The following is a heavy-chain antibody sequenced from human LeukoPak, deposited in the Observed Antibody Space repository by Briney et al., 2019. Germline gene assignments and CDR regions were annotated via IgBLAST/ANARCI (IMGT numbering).Heavy chain of an antibody. CDR1: GFTFSSYS. CDR3: VRVVPAANYYYYGMDV. J-gene: IGHJ6*02. V-gene: IGHV3-21*01. Sequence: GGSLGLSCAASGFTFSSYSMNWVRQAPGKGLEWVSSISSSSSYIYYADSVKGRFTISRDNAKNSLYLQMNSLRAEDTAVYYCVRVVPAANYYYYGMDVWGQGTTVTVSS. D-gene: IGHD2-2*01. CDR2: ISSSSSYI.